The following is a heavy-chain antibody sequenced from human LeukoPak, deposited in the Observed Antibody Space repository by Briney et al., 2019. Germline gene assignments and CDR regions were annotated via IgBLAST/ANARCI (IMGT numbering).Heavy chain of an antibody. CDR1: GGSFSGYY. Sequence: PSETLSLTCAVYGGSFSGYYWSWIRQPPGKGLEWIGEINHSGSTNYNPSLKSRVTISVDTSKNQFSLKLSSVTAADTAVYYCARERDGYNYGAFDIWGQGTMVTVSS. CDR2: INHSGST. D-gene: IGHD5-24*01. V-gene: IGHV4-34*01. CDR3: ARERDGYNYGAFDI. J-gene: IGHJ3*02.